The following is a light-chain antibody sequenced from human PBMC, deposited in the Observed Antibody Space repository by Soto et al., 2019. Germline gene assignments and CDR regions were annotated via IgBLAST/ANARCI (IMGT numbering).Light chain of an antibody. CDR2: EDS. CDR3: QVWDSTSDLAV. CDR1: NSGSKR. V-gene: IGLV3-21*02. J-gene: IGLJ1*01. Sequence: SYELTQPPSVSVAPGQTARMTCGGNNSGSKRVQWYQHKAGQAPVMVVYEDSDRPSGIPERFSGSNSGNTATLTISRVEAGDEADYYCQVWDSTSDLAVFGTGTQLTVL.